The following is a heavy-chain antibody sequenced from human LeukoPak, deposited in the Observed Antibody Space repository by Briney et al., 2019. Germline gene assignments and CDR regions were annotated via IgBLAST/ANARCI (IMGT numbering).Heavy chain of an antibody. D-gene: IGHD5-18*01. CDR3: ATGYSYGSPTFPFDY. V-gene: IGHV1-18*01. CDR2: ISAYNGNT. J-gene: IGHJ4*02. CDR1: GYTFTSYG. Sequence: ASVKVSCKASGYTFTSYGISWVRQAPGQGLEWMGWISAYNGNTNYAQKLQGRVTMTTDTSTSTAYMELRSLRSEDTAVYYCATGYSYGSPTFPFDYWGQGTLVTVSS.